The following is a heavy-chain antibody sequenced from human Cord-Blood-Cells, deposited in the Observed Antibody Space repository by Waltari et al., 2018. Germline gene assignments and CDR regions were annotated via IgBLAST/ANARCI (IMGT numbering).Heavy chain of an antibody. CDR2: IYYSGST. CDR1: GGSISSSSYY. V-gene: IGHV4-39*01. J-gene: IGHJ5*02. CDR3: ARRFVWFDP. D-gene: IGHD3-10*01. Sequence: QLQLQESGPGLVKPSETLSLTCTVPGGSISSSSYYWGWIRQPPGKGLEWIGSIYYSGSTYYNPSLKSRVTISVDTSKNQFSLKLSSVTAADTAVYYCARRFVWFDPWGQGTLVTVSS.